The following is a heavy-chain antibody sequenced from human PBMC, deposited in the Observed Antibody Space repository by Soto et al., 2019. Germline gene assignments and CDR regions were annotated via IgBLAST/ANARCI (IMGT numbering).Heavy chain of an antibody. J-gene: IGHJ4*02. V-gene: IGHV1-46*01. CDR3: ARGPRWQPSDY. CDR1: GYTFTTYY. Sequence: QVQLVQSGAEVKKPGASVRVSCKASGYTFTTYYIHWVRQAPGQGLEWMGIINPSGGSTFYAQKFQSRVALTRDTSTSTDYMELSTLRSEDTAVYYCARGPRWQPSDYWGQGTLVTVSS. CDR2: INPSGGST.